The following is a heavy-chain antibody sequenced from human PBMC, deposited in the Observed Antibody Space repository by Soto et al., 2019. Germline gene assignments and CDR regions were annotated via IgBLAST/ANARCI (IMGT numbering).Heavy chain of an antibody. D-gene: IGHD3-22*01. V-gene: IGHV1-58*01. CDR2: IDVGSANA. Sequence: SVKVSCKTSGFTFSISAVHWVRQARGHRLQWIGWIDVGSANANYAHMLQERVTISRDMSTSTAYMELSSLRSEDTAMYYCARDRSHSSAYWWLDYLGQGTQVTVSS. CDR3: ARDRSHSSAYWWLDY. CDR1: GFTFSISA. J-gene: IGHJ4*02.